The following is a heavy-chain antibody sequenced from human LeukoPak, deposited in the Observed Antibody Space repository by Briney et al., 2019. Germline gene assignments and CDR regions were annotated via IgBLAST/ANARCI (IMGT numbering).Heavy chain of an antibody. D-gene: IGHD1-20*01. V-gene: IGHV4-39*07. CDR2: IYYSGST. CDR1: GGSISSSTYY. Sequence: SETLSLTCTVSGGSISSSTYYWGWIRQPPGKGLEWIGSIYYSGSTYYNPSLKSRVTLSVDTSKNQFSLKLSSVTAADTAVYYCARGYNYAFDYWGQGTLVTVSS. CDR3: ARGYNYAFDY. J-gene: IGHJ4*02.